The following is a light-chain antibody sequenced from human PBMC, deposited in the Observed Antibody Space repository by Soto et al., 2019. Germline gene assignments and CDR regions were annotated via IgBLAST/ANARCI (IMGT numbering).Light chain of an antibody. Sequence: ESVLTQSPGTLSFSPGERATLSCRASQSVSRNYLVWYQQKPGQAPRLLIYGASGRATGIPDRFSGSGSGTDFTLTINRLEPEDFAVYYCQQYENSPITFGQGTRLEIK. J-gene: IGKJ5*01. V-gene: IGKV3-20*01. CDR3: QQYENSPIT. CDR2: GAS. CDR1: QSVSRNY.